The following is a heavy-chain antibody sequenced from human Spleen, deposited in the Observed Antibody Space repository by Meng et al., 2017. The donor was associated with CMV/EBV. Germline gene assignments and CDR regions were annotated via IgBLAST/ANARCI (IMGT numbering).Heavy chain of an antibody. Sequence: SGGSVSSGSYSWSWIRQPPGKGLEWIGYIYYSGSTNYNPSLKSRVTISVDTSKNQFSLKLSSVTAADTAVYYCARGPSATTLFSFDYWGQGTLVTVSS. CDR2: IYYSGST. CDR1: GGSVSSGSYS. CDR3: ARGPSATTLFSFDY. V-gene: IGHV4-61*01. J-gene: IGHJ4*02. D-gene: IGHD5-12*01.